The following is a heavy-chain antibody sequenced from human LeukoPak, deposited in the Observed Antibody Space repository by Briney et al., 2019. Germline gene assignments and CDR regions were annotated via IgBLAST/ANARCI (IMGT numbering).Heavy chain of an antibody. J-gene: IGHJ4*02. D-gene: IGHD5-24*01. CDR2: ISSSSSTV. CDR1: GITFSSYS. CDR3: ARDRGRDGYNYPEAFDY. Sequence: PGGSLRLSCAASGITFSSYSMNWVRQAPGKGLEWVSYISSSSSTVYYADSVKGRFTISRDNAKNSLYLQMNSLRAEDTAVYYCARDRGRDGYNYPEAFDYWGQGTLVTVSS. V-gene: IGHV3-48*04.